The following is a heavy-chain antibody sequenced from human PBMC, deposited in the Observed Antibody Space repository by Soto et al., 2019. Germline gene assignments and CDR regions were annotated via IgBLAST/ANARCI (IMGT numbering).Heavy chain of an antibody. CDR3: AKGGWWESQSNTWYYFQY. CDR2: IYYSGST. J-gene: IGHJ4*02. CDR1: GGSISSSSYY. V-gene: IGHV4-39*01. D-gene: IGHD1-26*01. Sequence: SETLSLTCTVSGGSISSSSYYWGWIRQPPGKGLEWIGSIYYSGSTYYNPSLKSRVTISVDTSKNQFSLKLSSVTAADTAVYYCAKGGWWESQSNTWYYFQYWGQGTPVTVSS.